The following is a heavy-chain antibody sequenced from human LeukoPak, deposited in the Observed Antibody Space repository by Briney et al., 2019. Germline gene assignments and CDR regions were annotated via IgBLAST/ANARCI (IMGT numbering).Heavy chain of an antibody. CDR1: GYSISSDYY. V-gene: IGHV4-38-2*01. D-gene: IGHD2-2*01. Sequence: SETLSLTCAVSGYSISSDYYWGWIRQPPGKGLEWIGNIYHGGITYYNPSLKSRVTISVDTSKNQFSLKLSSVTAADTAVYYCARVACSTTSCYAGYYYYMDVWGKGTTVTVSS. J-gene: IGHJ6*03. CDR2: IYHGGIT. CDR3: ARVACSTTSCYAGYYYYMDV.